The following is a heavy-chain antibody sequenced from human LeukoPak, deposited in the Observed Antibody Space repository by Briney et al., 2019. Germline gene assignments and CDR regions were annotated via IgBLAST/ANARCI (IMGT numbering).Heavy chain of an antibody. CDR2: INSDGSSI. V-gene: IGHV3-74*01. J-gene: IGHJ4*02. CDR1: GFTFSSYW. CDR3: ARVFYISPYYDSSGYYAG. Sequence: PGGSLRLSCAASGFTFSSYWMHWVRQAPGRGLVWVSRINSDGSSISYAGSVKGRFTISRDNAKNTLYLQMNSLRAEDTAVYYCARVFYISPYYDSSGYYAGWGQGTLVTVSS. D-gene: IGHD3-22*01.